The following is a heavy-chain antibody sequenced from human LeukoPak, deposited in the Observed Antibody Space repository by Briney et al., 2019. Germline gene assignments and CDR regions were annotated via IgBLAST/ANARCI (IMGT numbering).Heavy chain of an antibody. J-gene: IGHJ3*02. V-gene: IGHV3-9*03. CDR2: ISWNSGSI. CDR3: AKSPERVVKGAFDI. Sequence: QPGGSLRLSCAASGFTFDDYAMHWVRQAPGKGLEWVSGISWNSGSIGYADSVKGRFTISRDNAKNSLYLQMNSLRAEDMALYYCAKSPERVVKGAFDIWGQGTMVTVSS. CDR1: GFTFDDYA. D-gene: IGHD3-3*01.